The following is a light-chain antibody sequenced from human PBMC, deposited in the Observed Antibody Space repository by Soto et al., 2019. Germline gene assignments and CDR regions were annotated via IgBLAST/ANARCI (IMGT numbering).Light chain of an antibody. Sequence: QSALTQSRSVSGSPGQSVTISCTGTSSDIGGYNYVSWYLQHPGKAPQVIMYDVSKRPSGVPDRFSGSKSGNTASLTISGLQAEDEADYYCCSYAGRYTWVFGGGTKLTVL. CDR2: DVS. CDR3: CSYAGRYTWV. CDR1: SSDIGGYNY. V-gene: IGLV2-11*01. J-gene: IGLJ3*02.